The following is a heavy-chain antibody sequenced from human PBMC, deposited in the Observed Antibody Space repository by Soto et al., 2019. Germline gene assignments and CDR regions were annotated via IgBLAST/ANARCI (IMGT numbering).Heavy chain of an antibody. CDR1: GGSISSGPYS. Sequence: SETLSLTCTVSGGSISSGPYSWGWIRQPPGEGLEWIGTFYYSERTYYKMSLESRVTKSVDTSKNQFSLKVSFVTVADSSLYYCARLGGYCSSTSCYGYYGMDVWGQGTTVT. J-gene: IGHJ6*02. V-gene: IGHV4-39*01. CDR2: FYYSERT. D-gene: IGHD2-2*01. CDR3: ARLGGYCSSTSCYGYYGMDV.